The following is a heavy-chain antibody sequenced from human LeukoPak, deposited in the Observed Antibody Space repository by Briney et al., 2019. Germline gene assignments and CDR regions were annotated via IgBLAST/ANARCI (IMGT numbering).Heavy chain of an antibody. CDR2: IIPIFGTA. Sequence: SVKVSCKASGGTFSSYAISWVRQAPGQGLEWMGGIIPIFGTANYAQKFQGRVTITADESTSTAYMELSSLRSEDTAVYYCASPLPHPYSSSWSYYYGMDVWGQGTTVTVSS. J-gene: IGHJ6*02. CDR3: ASPLPHPYSSSWSYYYGMDV. CDR1: GGTFSSYA. D-gene: IGHD6-13*01. V-gene: IGHV1-69*13.